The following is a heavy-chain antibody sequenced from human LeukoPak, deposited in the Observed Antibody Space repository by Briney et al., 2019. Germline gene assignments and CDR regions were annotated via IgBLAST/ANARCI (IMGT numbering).Heavy chain of an antibody. V-gene: IGHV1-8*03. CDR2: MNPNSGNT. J-gene: IGHJ3*02. CDR3: ARPKYCSSTSCHDAFDI. Sequence: GASVKVSCKASGYTFTSYDINWVRQATGQGLEWMGWMNPNSGNTGYAQKFQGRVTITRNTSISTAYMELSSLRSEDTAVYYCARPKYCSSTSCHDAFDIWGQGTMVTVSS. CDR1: GYTFTSYD. D-gene: IGHD2-2*01.